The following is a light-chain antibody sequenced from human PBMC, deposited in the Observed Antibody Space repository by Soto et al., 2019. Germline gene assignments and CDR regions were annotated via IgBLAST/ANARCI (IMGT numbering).Light chain of an antibody. CDR2: GNS. CDR1: SSNIGAGYV. V-gene: IGLV1-40*01. CDR3: QSFDSGLRGEV. J-gene: IGLJ3*02. Sequence: QLVLTQPPSVSGAPGQRVTISCTGSSSNIGAGYVVHWYQHLPGTAPRLLIYGNSNRPSGVPDRFSGSKSGTSASLAITGLQTEDEADYYCQSFDSGLRGEVFGGGTKLTVL.